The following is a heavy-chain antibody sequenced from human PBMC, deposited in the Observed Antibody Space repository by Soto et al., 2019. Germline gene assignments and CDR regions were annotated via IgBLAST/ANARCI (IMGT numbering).Heavy chain of an antibody. D-gene: IGHD6-6*01. CDR3: AKDRSIQLARSFYYYYGMDV. J-gene: IGHJ6*02. CDR1: GFTFSSYG. Sequence: GSLRLSCAASGFTFSSYGMHWVRQAPGKGLEWVAVISYDGSNKYYADSVKGRFTISRDNSKNTLYLQMNSLRAEDTAVYYCAKDRSIQLARSFYYYYGMDVWGQGTTVTVSS. V-gene: IGHV3-30*18. CDR2: ISYDGSNK.